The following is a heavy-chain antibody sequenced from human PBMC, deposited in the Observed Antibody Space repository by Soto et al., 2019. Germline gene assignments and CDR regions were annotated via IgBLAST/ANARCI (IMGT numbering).Heavy chain of an antibody. D-gene: IGHD2-2*01. CDR2: IYYSGST. CDR3: AREVGGYCSSTSCYYIRWFDP. J-gene: IGHJ5*02. V-gene: IGHV4-31*03. Sequence: QVQLQESGPGLVKPSQTLSLTCTVSGGSISSGGYYWSWIRQHPGKGLEWIGYIYYSGSTHYNPSLKSRVTISVDTSKNQFSLKLSSVTAADTAVYYCAREVGGYCSSTSCYYIRWFDPWGQGTLVTVSS. CDR1: GGSISSGGYY.